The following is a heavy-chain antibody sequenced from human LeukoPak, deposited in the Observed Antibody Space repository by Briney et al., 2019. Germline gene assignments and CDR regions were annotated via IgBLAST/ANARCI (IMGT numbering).Heavy chain of an antibody. CDR1: GFTFSNAW. CDR3: TTDLLIVVVVAATDY. CDR2: IKSKTDGGTT. D-gene: IGHD2-15*01. J-gene: IGHJ4*02. Sequence: GGSLRLSCAASGFTFSNAWMSWVRQAPGKGLEWAGRIKSKTDGGTTDYAAPVKGRFTISRDDSKNTLYLQMNSLKTEDTAVSYCTTDLLIVVVVAATDYWGQGTLVTVSS. V-gene: IGHV3-15*01.